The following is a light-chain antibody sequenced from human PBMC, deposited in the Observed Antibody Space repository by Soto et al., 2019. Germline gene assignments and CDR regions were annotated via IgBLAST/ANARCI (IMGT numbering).Light chain of an antibody. J-gene: IGLJ2*01. CDR1: SSNIGSNT. V-gene: IGLV1-44*01. CDR3: AAWDDSLNVV. Sequence: SVLTQPPSASGTPGRRVTISCSGSSSNIGSNTVNWYQQLPGTAPKLLIYSNNQRPSGVPDRFSGSKSGTSASLAISGLQSEDEADYYCAAWDDSLNVVFGGGTKVTVL. CDR2: SNN.